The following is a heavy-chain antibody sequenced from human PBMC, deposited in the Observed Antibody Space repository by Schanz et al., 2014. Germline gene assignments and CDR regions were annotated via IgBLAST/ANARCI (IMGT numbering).Heavy chain of an antibody. D-gene: IGHD3-10*01. Sequence: QLMQSGSEVRKPGASVKVSCKASGYIFGSHGMTWVRQAPGQGPELMGWINAHTGNTQYAQKFQGRVNMTRDTVTTTVHLELTMLITDDTAIYYCARVHIATYHYNSPGAFDIWGQGTRVTVSS. CDR1: GYIFGSHG. J-gene: IGHJ3*02. CDR2: INAHTGNT. CDR3: ARVHIATYHYNSPGAFDI. V-gene: IGHV1-18*01.